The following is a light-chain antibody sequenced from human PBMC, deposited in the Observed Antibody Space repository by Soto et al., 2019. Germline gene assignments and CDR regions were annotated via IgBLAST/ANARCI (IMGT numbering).Light chain of an antibody. CDR1: QSVSTTY. CDR2: CAS. CDR3: EQYDRSPYT. V-gene: IGKV3-20*01. J-gene: IGKJ2*01. Sequence: EIVLTQSQGTLSLSPGERATLSCRASQSVSTTYLSWYQHKPGQAPRLLIYCASSRETGIPDRFSVSGSGTNFTLTISRLEPEDCAVYYCEQYDRSPYTFGQGTKLEIK.